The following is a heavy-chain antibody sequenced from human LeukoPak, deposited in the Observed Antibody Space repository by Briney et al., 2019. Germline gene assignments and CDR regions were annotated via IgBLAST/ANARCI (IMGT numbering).Heavy chain of an antibody. CDR3: ARGPFVTIFGVVRAFDI. D-gene: IGHD3-3*01. CDR2: MNPNSGNT. CDR1: GYTFTSYD. J-gene: IGHJ3*02. V-gene: IGHV1-8*03. Sequence: ASVKVSCKASGYTFTSYDINWVRQATGQGLEWMGWMNPNSGNTGYAQKFQGRVTITRNTSISTAYMELSSLRSEDTAVYYCARGPFVTIFGVVRAFDIWGPGTMVTVSS.